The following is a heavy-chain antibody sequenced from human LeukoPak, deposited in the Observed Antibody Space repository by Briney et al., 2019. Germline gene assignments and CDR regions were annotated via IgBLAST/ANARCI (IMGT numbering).Heavy chain of an antibody. V-gene: IGHV6-1*01. D-gene: IGHD6-19*01. CDR2: TYYRSKWFN. J-gene: IGHJ3*01. Sequence: SQTLSLTCAISGDSVSSNRAAWNWIRQSPSRGLEWLGRTYYRSKWFNDYAVSLNSRLTINPDTSKNQFSLQLNSVTPEDTALYYCARAGGDSGGWTRGRAFEVWGQGTMVTVSS. CDR1: GDSVSSNRAA. CDR3: ARAGGDSGGWTRGRAFEV.